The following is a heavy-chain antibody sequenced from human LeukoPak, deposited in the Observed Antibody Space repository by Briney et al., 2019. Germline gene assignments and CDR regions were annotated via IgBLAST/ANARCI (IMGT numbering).Heavy chain of an antibody. CDR1: GFTFSSYA. D-gene: IGHD4-17*01. J-gene: IGHJ4*02. CDR2: ISGSGGST. V-gene: IGHV3-23*01. CDR3: AKDGMTTVTSFDY. Sequence: GGSLRLSCAASGFTFSSYAMSWVRQARGQGLERVSAISGSGGSTYYADSVKGRFTISRDNSKNTLYLQMNSLRAEDTAVYYCAKDGMTTVTSFDYWGQGTLVTVSS.